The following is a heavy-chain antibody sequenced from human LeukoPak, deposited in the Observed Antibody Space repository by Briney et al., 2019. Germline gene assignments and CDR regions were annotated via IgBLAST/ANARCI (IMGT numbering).Heavy chain of an antibody. CDR1: GFTFSSYG. D-gene: IGHD6-13*01. CDR3: AKDFVEYSSSWYCSDY. Sequence: GGSLRLSCAASGFTFSSYGMHWVRQAPGRGLEWVAVISYDGSNKYYADSVKGRFTISRDNSKNTLYLQMNSLRAEDTAVYYCAKDFVEYSSSWYCSDYWGQGTLVTVSS. V-gene: IGHV3-30*18. J-gene: IGHJ4*02. CDR2: ISYDGSNK.